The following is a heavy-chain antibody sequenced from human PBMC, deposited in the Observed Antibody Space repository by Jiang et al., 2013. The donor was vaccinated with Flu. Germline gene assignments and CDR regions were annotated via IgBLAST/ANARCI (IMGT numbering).Heavy chain of an antibody. CDR3: ARVLYGDRLPDN. J-gene: IGHJ4*02. CDR2: AHYSGST. D-gene: IGHD4-17*01. CDR1: GGSLRSTH. V-gene: IGHV4-59*01. Sequence: GPGLVKPSETLSLTCSVSGGSLRSTHWSWIRQPPGKRLEWIGYAHYSGSTHYNPSLKSRVTMSVDTSKKEFSLNLTSVTAADTAIYYCARVLYGDRLPDNWGQGALVTVAS.